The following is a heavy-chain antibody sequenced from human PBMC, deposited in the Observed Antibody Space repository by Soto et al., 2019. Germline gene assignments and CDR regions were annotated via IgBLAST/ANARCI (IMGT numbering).Heavy chain of an antibody. J-gene: IGHJ5*02. V-gene: IGHV1-18*04. CDR1: GYTFTSYG. Sequence: EASVKVSCKASGYTFTSYGISWVRQAPGQGLEWMGWISAYNGNTNYAQKLQGRVTMTTDTSTSTAYMELRSLRSDDTAVYYCASSDRGPSNWFDPWGQGTLVTVSS. CDR2: ISAYNGNT. CDR3: ASSDRGPSNWFDP. D-gene: IGHD3-10*01.